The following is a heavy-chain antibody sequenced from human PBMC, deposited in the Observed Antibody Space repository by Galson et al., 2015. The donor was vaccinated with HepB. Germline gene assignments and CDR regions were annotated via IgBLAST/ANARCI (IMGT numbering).Heavy chain of an antibody. D-gene: IGHD1-1*01. V-gene: IGHV4-39*07. CDR1: GDSVHSPRHF. Sequence: ETLSLTCSVSGDSVHSPRHFWAWIRRPPGKGLEYVGSMLYDGTTYLSPSLKSRITLSMDKSKNRFFMKLVSVTAADAGVYYCARDQLGRTFRYFDVWGRGTLVAVSS. CDR3: ARDQLGRTFRYFDV. J-gene: IGHJ2*01. CDR2: MLYDGTT.